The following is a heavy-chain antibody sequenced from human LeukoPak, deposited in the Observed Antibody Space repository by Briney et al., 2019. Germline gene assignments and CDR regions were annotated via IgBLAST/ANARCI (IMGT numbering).Heavy chain of an antibody. V-gene: IGHV3-23*01. Sequence: GGSLRLSCAASGFTFSSYAMSWVRQAPGKGLEWVSAISGSGGSTYYADSVKGRFAISRDNSKNTLYLQMNSLRAEDTAVYYCAKDRLKYYDSSGSFDYWGQGTLVTASS. CDR2: ISGSGGST. J-gene: IGHJ4*02. CDR1: GFTFSSYA. CDR3: AKDRLKYYDSSGSFDY. D-gene: IGHD3-22*01.